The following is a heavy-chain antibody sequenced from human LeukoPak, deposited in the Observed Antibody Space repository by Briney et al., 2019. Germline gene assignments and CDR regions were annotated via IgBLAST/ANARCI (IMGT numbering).Heavy chain of an antibody. V-gene: IGHV3-13*01. J-gene: IGHJ6*02. D-gene: IGHD1-26*01. CDR1: GFTFTSYD. CDR3: IRIRTREHQYGMDV. CDR2: IKTVGNT. Sequence: GGSLRLSCAASGFTFTSYDMHWVRQAPGKGLEGVSAIKTVGNTYYSGSVEGRFTISRDDVKNSLYLHMNSLRDGDTAVYYCIRIRTREHQYGMDVWGQGTTVTVSS.